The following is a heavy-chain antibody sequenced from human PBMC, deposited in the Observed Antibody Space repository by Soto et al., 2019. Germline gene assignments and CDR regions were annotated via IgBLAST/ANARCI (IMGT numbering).Heavy chain of an antibody. CDR1: GGSFSGFY. CDR3: ARCSLKWFDP. V-gene: IGHV4-34*02. Sequence: QVQLQQWGAGLLKPSETLSLTCAVYGGSFSGFYWSWIRQPPGKGLEWIGEITRGGGINYNPSLKSRVSITIDTYKNQFSLRLRSVTAADTAVYYCARCSLKWFDPWGQGTLVTVSS. CDR2: ITRGGGI. D-gene: IGHD6-13*01. J-gene: IGHJ5*02.